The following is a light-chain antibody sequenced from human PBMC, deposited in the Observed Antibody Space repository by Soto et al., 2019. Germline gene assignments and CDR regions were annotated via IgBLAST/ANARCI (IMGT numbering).Light chain of an antibody. Sequence: DIQMTQSPSTLSASVGDRVTITCRASQSIDIWLAWYQQKPGKAPKHLIYKASNLESGVPSRFSGSGSGTEFTLTISSLQPDDPATYYCQHYYGYSRTFGQGTKLEIK. CDR1: QSIDIW. CDR2: KAS. V-gene: IGKV1-5*03. CDR3: QHYYGYSRT. J-gene: IGKJ2*01.